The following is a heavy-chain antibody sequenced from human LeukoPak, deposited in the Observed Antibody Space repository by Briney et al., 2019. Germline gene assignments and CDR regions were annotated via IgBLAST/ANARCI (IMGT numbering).Heavy chain of an antibody. Sequence: ASVKVSCKASGYTFTSYGISWVRQAPGQGLEWMGWISAYNGNTNYAQKFQGRVTMTRNTSISTAYMELSSLSSEDTAVYYCARGPHYGDYASWGQGTLVTVSS. CDR2: ISAYNGNT. CDR3: ARGPHYGDYAS. CDR1: GYTFTSYG. D-gene: IGHD4-17*01. J-gene: IGHJ4*02. V-gene: IGHV1-18*01.